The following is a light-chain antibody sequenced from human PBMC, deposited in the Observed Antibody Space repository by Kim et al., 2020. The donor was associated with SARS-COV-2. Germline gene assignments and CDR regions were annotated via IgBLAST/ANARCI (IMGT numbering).Light chain of an antibody. CDR2: LAS. CDR1: ENIGTW. Sequence: SASVGDRVTITCRASENIGTWLAWYQQKPGRAPSLLIYLASTLESGVPSRFSGTGSGTEFSLSITSLQPDDFATYYCQHYSRFPYTFGQGTKLGI. J-gene: IGKJ2*01. CDR3: QHYSRFPYT. V-gene: IGKV1-5*03.